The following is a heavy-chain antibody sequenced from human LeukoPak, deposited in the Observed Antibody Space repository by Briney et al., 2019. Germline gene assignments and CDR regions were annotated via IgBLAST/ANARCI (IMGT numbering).Heavy chain of an antibody. CDR2: IQYSGST. D-gene: IGHD2-15*01. Sequence: SETLSLTCTVSDYSVSSGYYWGWIRQSPGKGLEWIGHIQYSGSTYYNPSLKSRGTVSVDTSKNQFSLKLSPVTAADTAVYYCARRYWSGGVYYFFDYWGREPWSPSPQ. V-gene: IGHV4-38-2*02. CDR1: DYSVSSGYY. CDR3: ARRYWSGGVYYFFDY. J-gene: IGHJ4*02.